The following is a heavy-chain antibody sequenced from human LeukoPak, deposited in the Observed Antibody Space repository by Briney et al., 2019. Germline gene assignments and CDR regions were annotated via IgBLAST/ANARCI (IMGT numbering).Heavy chain of an antibody. CDR3: ARVRYSDVLTGYYGDGYFDY. D-gene: IGHD3-9*01. CDR1: GYTFTGYS. Sequence: ASVKVSYKASGYTFTGYSMHWVRQAPGQGLEWMGWINPKGGGTDYAQKFQGRVTMTRDTSISTAYMELSRLRSDDTAVYYCARVRYSDVLTGYYGDGYFDYWGQGTLVTVSS. CDR2: INPKGGGT. J-gene: IGHJ4*02. V-gene: IGHV1-2*02.